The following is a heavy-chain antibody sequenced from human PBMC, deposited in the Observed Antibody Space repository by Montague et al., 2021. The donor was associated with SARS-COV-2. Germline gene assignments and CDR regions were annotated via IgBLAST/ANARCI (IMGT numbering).Heavy chain of an antibody. D-gene: IGHD3-10*01. CDR2: FRDSGTT. CDR1: GASIMGYH. J-gene: IGHJ5*02. Sequence: SETLSLTCGVSGASIMGYHWSWVRKPPGRGLEWIGDFRDSGTTNYNPSLNNRITVSIDTSKAQFSLIFTSVDAADTAVYYCASFFRVGTSSGFDLWGQEILVTVSS. V-gene: IGHV4-59*08. CDR3: ASFFRVGTSSGFDL.